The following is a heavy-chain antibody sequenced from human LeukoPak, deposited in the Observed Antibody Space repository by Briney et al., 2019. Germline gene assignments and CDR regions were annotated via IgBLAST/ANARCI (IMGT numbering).Heavy chain of an antibody. Sequence: ASVKVSCKASGYTFTSYYMHWVRQAPGQGLEWMGIINPSGGSTSYAQKFQGRVTMTRDTSTSTVYMELSSLRSEDTAVYYCANLGYYYSSGYYPSHAFDIWGQGTMVTVSS. D-gene: IGHD3-22*01. J-gene: IGHJ3*02. V-gene: IGHV1-46*01. CDR2: INPSGGST. CDR1: GYTFTSYY. CDR3: ANLGYYYSSGYYPSHAFDI.